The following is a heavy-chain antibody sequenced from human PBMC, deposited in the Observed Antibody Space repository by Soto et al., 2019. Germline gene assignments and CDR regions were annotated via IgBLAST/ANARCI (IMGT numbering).Heavy chain of an antibody. Sequence: EVQLVESGGGLVQPGGSLRLSCVASGFTFSDSWMTWVRQVPGKGLEWVANINRDGTMTNYVDSMGGRFAISRDNPRSSVYLHMTNLRTEDTAIYYCVKESRSGGSWWGQGTLVTVSS. CDR3: VKESRSGGSW. V-gene: IGHV3-7*01. CDR2: INRDGTMT. D-gene: IGHD2-15*01. CDR1: GFTFSDSW. J-gene: IGHJ4*02.